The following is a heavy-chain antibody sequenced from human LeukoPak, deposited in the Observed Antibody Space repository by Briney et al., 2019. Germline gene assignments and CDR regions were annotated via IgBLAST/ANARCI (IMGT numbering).Heavy chain of an antibody. Sequence: SETLSLTCAVSGGSLSNYYWNWIRQPPGKGLEYIGRIHNNVNTTYNPSPQSRATVSVYPPHNQFSLRLRSVSPAATPAFFSVRAGTTYYYDDHVFDMGSQGTLVTVSS. CDR2: IHNNVNT. CDR3: VRAGTTYYYDDHVFDM. CDR1: GGSLSNYY. J-gene: IGHJ3*02. V-gene: IGHV4-4*07. D-gene: IGHD3-22*01.